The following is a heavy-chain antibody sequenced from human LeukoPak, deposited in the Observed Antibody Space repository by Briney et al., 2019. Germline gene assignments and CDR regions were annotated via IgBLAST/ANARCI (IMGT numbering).Heavy chain of an antibody. CDR2: IYHRGNS. CDR3: ARPSRSISTAGAFDI. V-gene: IGHV4-59*01. D-gene: IGHD3-10*01. CDR1: GGSINNYY. J-gene: IGHJ3*02. Sequence: SETLSLTCTVSGGSINNYYWSWIRQPPGLGLEWIGYIYHRGNSNYNPSLKSRVAMSADTSKNQFSLRLGSVTAADTAVYYCARPSRSISTAGAFDIWGQGTMVTVSS.